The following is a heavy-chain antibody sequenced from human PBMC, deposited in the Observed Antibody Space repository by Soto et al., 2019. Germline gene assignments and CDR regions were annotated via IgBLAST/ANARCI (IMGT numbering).Heavy chain of an antibody. CDR3: TRHAIGVVVPAAIRN. V-gene: IGHV4-39*01. Sequence: SETLSLTCAVSGGSISSSRYYWDWIRQPPGKGLEWIGTIYYTGTSNYTPSLKSRVPISVDTSKNQFSLNLSSVTAADTAVYYCTRHAIGVVVPAAIRNWGQGSLVTVSS. CDR2: IYYTGTS. J-gene: IGHJ4*02. D-gene: IGHD2-15*01. CDR1: GGSISSSRYY.